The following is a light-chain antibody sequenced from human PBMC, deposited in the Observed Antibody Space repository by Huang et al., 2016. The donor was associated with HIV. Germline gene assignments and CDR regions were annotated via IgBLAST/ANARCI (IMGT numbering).Light chain of an antibody. V-gene: IGKV3-11*01. CDR2: YAS. Sequence: EIVLTQSPATLSLSPGERATLSCRASQSVSSYLAWYQQKPGQAPRLLIYYASNRASGIPARFSGSWSGKDFTLTISSLEPEDFAVYYCQQRSNSFLTFGGGTKVEIK. J-gene: IGKJ4*01. CDR1: QSVSSY. CDR3: QQRSNSFLT.